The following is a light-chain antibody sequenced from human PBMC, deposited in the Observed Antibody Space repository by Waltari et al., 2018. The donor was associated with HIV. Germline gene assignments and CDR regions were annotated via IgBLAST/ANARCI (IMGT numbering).Light chain of an antibody. V-gene: IGKV3-15*01. CDR2: GAS. Sequence: ELVMTQSPATLSVSPGERATLSCRASQSVSSNLAWYQQKPGQAPRLLIYGASTRATGIPARLSGSGSGTDVTLTISSLQSEDFAVYYCQQYNNWPPYTFGQGTKLEIK. CDR3: QQYNNWPPYT. CDR1: QSVSSN. J-gene: IGKJ2*01.